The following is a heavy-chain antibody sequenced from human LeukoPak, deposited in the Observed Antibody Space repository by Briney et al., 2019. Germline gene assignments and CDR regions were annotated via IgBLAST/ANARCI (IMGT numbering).Heavy chain of an antibody. CDR3: ARGRRDGYNFYWYFDL. D-gene: IGHD5-24*01. Sequence: SETLSLTCTVSGNSISSGYYWGWIRQPPGKGLKWIGSISHSGNTYYNPSLKSRVTISVDTSKNQFSLKVSSVTAADTAVYYCARGRRDGYNFYWYFDLWGRGTLVTVSS. J-gene: IGHJ2*01. CDR2: ISHSGNT. V-gene: IGHV4-38-2*02. CDR1: GNSISSGYY.